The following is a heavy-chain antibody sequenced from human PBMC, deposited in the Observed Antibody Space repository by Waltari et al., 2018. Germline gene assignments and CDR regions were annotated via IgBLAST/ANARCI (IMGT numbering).Heavy chain of an antibody. J-gene: IGHJ4*02. V-gene: IGHV1-24*01. CDR1: GYTLTELS. D-gene: IGHD3-22*01. CDR2: LGPEDGET. Sequence: QVQLVQSRAEVKKPGASVKVSCKVSGYTLTELSMHWVRQAPGKGLEWMGGLGPEDGETIYAQKFQGRVTMTEDTSTDTAYMELSSLRSEDTAVYYCATDLYYYDSSGFGGLDYWGQGTLVTVSS. CDR3: ATDLYYYDSSGFGGLDY.